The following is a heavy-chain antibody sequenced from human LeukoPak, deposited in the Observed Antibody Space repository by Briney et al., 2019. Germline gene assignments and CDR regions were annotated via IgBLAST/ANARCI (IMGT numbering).Heavy chain of an antibody. CDR3: ARHVEIAVAGPIDY. Sequence: PSETLSLTCTVSGGSISSSRDYWGWIRQPPGKGLEWIGSIYYSGSTYYNPSLKSRVTVSVDTSKNQFSLKLSSVTAADTAVYYCARHVEIAVAGPIDYGVQGTLVTVSS. CDR2: IYYSGST. D-gene: IGHD6-19*01. J-gene: IGHJ4*02. V-gene: IGHV4-39*01. CDR1: GGSISSSRDY.